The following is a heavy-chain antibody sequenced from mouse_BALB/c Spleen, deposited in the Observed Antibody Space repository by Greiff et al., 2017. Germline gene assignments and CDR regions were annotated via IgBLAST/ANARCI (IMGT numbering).Heavy chain of an antibody. J-gene: IGHJ4*01. V-gene: IGHV1-14*01. CDR1: GYTFTSYV. CDR2: INPYNDGT. CDR3: ARTGAYYGRGYAMDY. Sequence: EVQLQQSGPELVKPGASVKMSCKASGYTFTSYVMHWVKQKPGQGLEWIGYINPYNDGTKYNEKFKGKATLTSDKSSSTAYMELSSLTSEDSAVYYCARTGAYYGRGYAMDYWGQGTSVTVSS. D-gene: IGHD2-10*01.